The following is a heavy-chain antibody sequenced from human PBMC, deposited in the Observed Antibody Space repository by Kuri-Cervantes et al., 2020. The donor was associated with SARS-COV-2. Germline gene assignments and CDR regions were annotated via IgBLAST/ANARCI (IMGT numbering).Heavy chain of an antibody. Sequence: KVSCKGSGYSFTSYWISWVRQMPGKGLEWMGRIDPSDSYTNYSPSFQGHVTISADKSISTAYLQWSSLKASDTAMYYCARLGKYCSSTSCYGYYFDYWGQGTLVTVSS. J-gene: IGHJ4*02. V-gene: IGHV5-10-1*01. CDR2: IDPSDSYT. CDR3: ARLGKYCSSTSCYGYYFDY. CDR1: GYSFTSYW. D-gene: IGHD2-2*01.